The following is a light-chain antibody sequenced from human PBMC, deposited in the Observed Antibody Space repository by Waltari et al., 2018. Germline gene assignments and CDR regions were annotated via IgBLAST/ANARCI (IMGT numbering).Light chain of an antibody. CDR2: DTS. J-gene: IGKJ2*01. CDR3: QQYGHSPYT. V-gene: IGKV3-20*01. CDR1: HSCSGGF. Sequence: EIVFTQSPGTLSLAPGERATLSCRASHSCSGGFLAWYQQKPGQAPLLLIYDTSNRAPGVPDRFSGSGSGTDFTLTISRLAPEDCAVYYCQQYGHSPYTFGQGTKLEIK.